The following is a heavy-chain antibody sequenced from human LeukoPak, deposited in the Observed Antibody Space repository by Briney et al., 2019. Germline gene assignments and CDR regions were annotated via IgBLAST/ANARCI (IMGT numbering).Heavy chain of an antibody. J-gene: IGHJ4*02. D-gene: IGHD5-18*01. CDR1: GGSISSSSYY. CDR2: IYYSGST. V-gene: IGHV4-39*07. CDR3: AREPGTRNTADY. Sequence: SETLSLTCTVSGGSISSSSYYWGWVRQPPGKGLEWIGSIYYSGSTYYNPSLKSRVTISVDTSKNQFSLKLSSVTAADTAVYYCAREPGTRNTADYWGQGTLVTVSS.